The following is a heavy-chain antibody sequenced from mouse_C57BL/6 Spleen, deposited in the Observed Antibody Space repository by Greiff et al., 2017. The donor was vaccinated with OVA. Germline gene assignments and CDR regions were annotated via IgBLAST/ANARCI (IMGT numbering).Heavy chain of an antibody. CDR1: GYSITSGYY. V-gene: IGHV3-6*01. D-gene: IGHD3-3*01. Sequence: EVQLQQSGPGLVKPSQSLSLTCSVTGYSITSGYYWNWIRQFPGNKLEWMGYISYDGSNNYHPSLKNRISITRYTSKNQFFLKLNSVTTEDTATYYCARGGGLYYFDYGGQGTTLTVSS. J-gene: IGHJ2*01. CDR3: ARGGGLYYFDY. CDR2: ISYDGSN.